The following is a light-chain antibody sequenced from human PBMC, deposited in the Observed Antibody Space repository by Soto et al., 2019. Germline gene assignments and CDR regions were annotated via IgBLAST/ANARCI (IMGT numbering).Light chain of an antibody. CDR1: QSVNSNY. CDR3: QQYDSTPPT. CDR2: CAS. Sequence: EIVLTQSPGTLSLSAGDRATLSCRASQSVNSNYLAWYQRKPGQAPRLLIYCASNTTTDIPYTFSASVSGPDLTLTIPPLEAEHFAVYNCQQYDSTPPTLRRGPKVEVK. V-gene: IGKV3-20*01. J-gene: IGKJ1*01.